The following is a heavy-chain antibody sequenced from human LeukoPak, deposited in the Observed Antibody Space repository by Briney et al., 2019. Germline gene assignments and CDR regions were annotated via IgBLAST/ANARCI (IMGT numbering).Heavy chain of an antibody. J-gene: IGHJ4*02. CDR2: ISAYNGNT. Sequence: ASVKVSCKASGYTFTSYGISWVRQAPGQGLEWMGWISAYNGNTNYAQKFQGRVTMTRDTSISTAYMELSRLRSDDTAVYYCARLAGYYDSSGYYLYYFDYWGQGTLVTVSS. CDR1: GYTFTSYG. V-gene: IGHV1-18*01. CDR3: ARLAGYYDSSGYYLYYFDY. D-gene: IGHD3-22*01.